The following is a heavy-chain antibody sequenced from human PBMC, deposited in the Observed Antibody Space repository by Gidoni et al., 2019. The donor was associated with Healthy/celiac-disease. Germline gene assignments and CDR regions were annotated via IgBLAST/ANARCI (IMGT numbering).Heavy chain of an antibody. Sequence: QVQLVQSGAEVKKPGASVQVSCKASGYTFTSYGISWVRQAPGQGLEWMGWISAYNGNTNYAQKLQGRVTMTTDTSTSTAYMELRSLRSDDTAVYYCARDAPPFLLGWVTPCFDYWGQGTLVTVSS. V-gene: IGHV1-18*04. CDR2: ISAYNGNT. D-gene: IGHD2-21*02. J-gene: IGHJ4*02. CDR1: GYTFTSYG. CDR3: ARDAPPFLLGWVTPCFDY.